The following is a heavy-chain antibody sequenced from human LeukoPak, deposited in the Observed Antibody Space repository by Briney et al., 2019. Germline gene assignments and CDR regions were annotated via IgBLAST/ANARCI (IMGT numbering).Heavy chain of an antibody. CDR2: IKQDGSEK. D-gene: IGHD6-13*01. J-gene: IGHJ4*02. V-gene: IGHV3-7*01. CDR3: ARDQDYSSSWYLIDY. Sequence: GGSLRLSCAASGFTFSSYWMSWVRQAPGKGLEWVANIKQDGSEKYYVDSVKGRFTISRDNAKNSLYLQMNSLRAEDTAVYYCARDQDYSSSWYLIDYWGQGTLVTVS. CDR1: GFTFSSYW.